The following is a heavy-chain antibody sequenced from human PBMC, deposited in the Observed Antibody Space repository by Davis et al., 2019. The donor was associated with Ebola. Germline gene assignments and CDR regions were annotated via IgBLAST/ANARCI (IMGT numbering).Heavy chain of an antibody. Sequence: GESLKISCAASGFTFSSYAMSWVRQAPGKGLEWVSAISGSGGSTYYADSVKGRFTISRDNSKNTLYLQMNSLRAEDTAVYYCAKGRYSSSWGDYWGQGTLVTVSS. D-gene: IGHD6-13*01. CDR1: GFTFSSYA. CDR2: ISGSGGST. CDR3: AKGRYSSSWGDY. J-gene: IGHJ4*02. V-gene: IGHV3-23*01.